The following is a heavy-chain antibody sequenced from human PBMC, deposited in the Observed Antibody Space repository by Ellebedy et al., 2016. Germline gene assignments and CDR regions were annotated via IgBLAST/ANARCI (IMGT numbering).Heavy chain of an antibody. CDR3: ARARGYYYGSGSYYWFDP. V-gene: IGHV4-59*11. D-gene: IGHD3-10*01. CDR1: GGSISSHY. CDR2: IYYSGST. Sequence: SETLSLXXSVSGGSISSHYWSWMRQPPGKGLEWIGYIYYSGSTKYNPSLKSRVTISVDTSKNQFSLKLSSVTAADTAVYYCARARGYYYGSGSYYWFDPWGQGTLVTVSS. J-gene: IGHJ5*02.